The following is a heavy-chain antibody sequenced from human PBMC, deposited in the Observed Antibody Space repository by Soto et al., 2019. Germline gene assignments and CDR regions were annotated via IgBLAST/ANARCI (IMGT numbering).Heavy chain of an antibody. D-gene: IGHD3-22*01. CDR2: ISAYNGNT. CDR3: ARYYDSSGYYWFDY. V-gene: IGHV1-18*01. J-gene: IGHJ4*02. Sequence: ASVKVSCKASGYTFTSYGISWVRQAPGQGLEWMGWISAYNGNTNYAQKLQGRVTMTTDTSTSTAYMELRSLRSDDTAVYYCARYYDSSGYYWFDYWGQGTLVTSPQ. CDR1: GYTFTSYG.